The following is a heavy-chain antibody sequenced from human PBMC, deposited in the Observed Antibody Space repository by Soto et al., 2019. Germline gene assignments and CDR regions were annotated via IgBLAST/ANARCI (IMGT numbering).Heavy chain of an antibody. CDR3: AGSMGYYDSSGYYPYRMDV. V-gene: IGHV3-23*01. D-gene: IGHD3-22*01. J-gene: IGHJ6*02. CDR2: ISGSGGST. Sequence: EVQLLESGGGLVQPGGSLRLSCAASGFTFSSYAMSWVRQAPGKGLEWVSAISGSGGSTYYADSVKGRFTISRDNSKNTLDLQMNSLRAEDTAVYYCAGSMGYYDSSGYYPYRMDVWGQGTTVTVSS. CDR1: GFTFSSYA.